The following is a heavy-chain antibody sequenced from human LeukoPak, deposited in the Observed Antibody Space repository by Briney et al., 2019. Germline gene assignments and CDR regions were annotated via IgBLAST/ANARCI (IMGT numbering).Heavy chain of an antibody. CDR3: ARDGALITMVRGFYGMDV. CDR1: GFTFSSYA. Sequence: GGSLRLSCAASGFTFSSYAMHWVRQAPGKGLVWVSRINSDGSSTSYADSVKGRFTISRDNAKNTLYLQMNSLRAEDTAVYYCARDGALITMVRGFYGMDVWGQGTTVTVSS. CDR2: INSDGSST. J-gene: IGHJ6*02. D-gene: IGHD3-10*01. V-gene: IGHV3-74*01.